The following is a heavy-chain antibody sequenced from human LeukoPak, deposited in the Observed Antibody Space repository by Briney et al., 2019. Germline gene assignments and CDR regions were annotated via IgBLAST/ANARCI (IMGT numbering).Heavy chain of an antibody. CDR1: GYTFTSYY. Sequence: ASVKVSCKASGYTFTSYYMHWVRQAPGQGLEWMGIINPSGGSTSYAQKFQGRVTMTRDTSISTAYMELSGLRSDDTAVYYCARDPYQLLYLDYWGQGTLVTVSS. CDR2: INPSGGST. V-gene: IGHV1-46*01. J-gene: IGHJ4*02. CDR3: ARDPYQLLYLDY. D-gene: IGHD2-2*01.